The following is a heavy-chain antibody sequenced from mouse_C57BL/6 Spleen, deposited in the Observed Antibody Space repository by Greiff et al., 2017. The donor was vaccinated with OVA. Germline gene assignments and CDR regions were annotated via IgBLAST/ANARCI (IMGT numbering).Heavy chain of an antibody. Sequence: VKLMESGAELARPGASVKLSCKASGYTFTSYGISWVKQRTGQGLEWIGEIYPRSGNTYYNEKFKGKATLTADKSSSTAYMELRSLTSEDSAVYFCARKGDDYDDYWGQGTTLTVSS. CDR3: ARKGDDYDDY. D-gene: IGHD2-4*01. J-gene: IGHJ2*01. CDR1: GYTFTSYG. CDR2: IYPRSGNT. V-gene: IGHV1-81*01.